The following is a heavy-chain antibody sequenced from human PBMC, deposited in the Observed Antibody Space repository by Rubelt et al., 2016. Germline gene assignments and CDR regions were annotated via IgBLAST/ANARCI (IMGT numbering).Heavy chain of an antibody. D-gene: IGHD6-19*01. Sequence: GLEWVSVFYIGGGTYYADSVKGRFTISRDNAKNSLYLQMNSLRAEDTAVYYCARESAVAAPYWYFDLWGRGTLVTVSS. CDR3: ARESAVAAPYWYFDL. CDR2: FYIGGGT. J-gene: IGHJ2*01. V-gene: IGHV3-53*01.